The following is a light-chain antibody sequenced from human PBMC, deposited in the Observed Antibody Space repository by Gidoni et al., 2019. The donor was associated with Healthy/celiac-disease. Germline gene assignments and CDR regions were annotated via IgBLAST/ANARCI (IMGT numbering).Light chain of an antibody. CDR2: DVS. CDR3: SSYTSSSTLWV. Sequence: QSALTQPASVSGPPGQSITISCTGTSGDVGGYNYVSWYQQHPGKAPKLMIYDVSNRPSGVSNRFSGSKSGNTASLTISGLQAEDEADYYCSSYTSSSTLWVFGGGTKLTVL. CDR1: SGDVGGYNY. V-gene: IGLV2-14*01. J-gene: IGLJ3*02.